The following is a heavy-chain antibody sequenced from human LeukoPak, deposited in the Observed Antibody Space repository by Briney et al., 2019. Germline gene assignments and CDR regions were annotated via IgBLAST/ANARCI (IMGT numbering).Heavy chain of an antibody. J-gene: IGHJ4*02. D-gene: IGHD6-19*01. CDR3: AKVVWWLDPDFDY. V-gene: IGHV3-30*18. Sequence: GGSLRLSCAASGFTFSSYGMHWVRQAPGKGLEWVAVISYDGSNKYYAASVKGRFNISRDNSKNTLYLQINSLRPEDTAVYYCAKVVWWLDPDFDYWGQGTLVTVSS. CDR2: ISYDGSNK. CDR1: GFTFSSYG.